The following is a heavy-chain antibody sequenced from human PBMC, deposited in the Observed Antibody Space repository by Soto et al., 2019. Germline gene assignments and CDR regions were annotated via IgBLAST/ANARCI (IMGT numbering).Heavy chain of an antibody. Sequence: QVQLVQSGAEVKKPGASVRVSCRASTYTFTGYYIHWVRQAPGHGLEWMGWINPNSGDTSYAQKCQGRVTMTTDTSISTADRELSSMTSDDTAMYYCARGGPRITDRFDYWGQGPLVTVSS. CDR1: TYTFTGYY. CDR3: ARGGPRITDRFDY. CDR2: INPNSGDT. V-gene: IGHV1-2*02. J-gene: IGHJ4*02. D-gene: IGHD3-16*01.